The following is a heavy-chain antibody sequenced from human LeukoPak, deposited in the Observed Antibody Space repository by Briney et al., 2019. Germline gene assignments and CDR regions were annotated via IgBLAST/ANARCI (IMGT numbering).Heavy chain of an antibody. D-gene: IGHD1-14*01. Sequence: PGGSLRLSCAASGFTFSSSWMHWVRQVPGKGLVWVSRLNSDGSSINYADSVKGRFTISRDNAKSILYLQMNNLRAEDTAMYFCARGGVNPVDHWGQGTLVTVSS. CDR1: GFTFSSSW. CDR2: LNSDGSSI. V-gene: IGHV3-74*01. J-gene: IGHJ4*02. CDR3: ARGGVNPVDH.